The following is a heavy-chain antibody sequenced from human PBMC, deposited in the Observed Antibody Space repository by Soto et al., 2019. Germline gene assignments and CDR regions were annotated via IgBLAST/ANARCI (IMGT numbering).Heavy chain of an antibody. CDR1: GYRFPDYY. CDR3: ARETNPNLADY. V-gene: IGHV1-2*02. Sequence: ASVKVSCKASGYRFPDYYIHWVREAPGQGLEWMGWINPNSGATSSAQRFQGRVTMNTDTSISTAYMELTRLRSDDTAVYYCARETNPNLADYWGQGTLVTVS. J-gene: IGHJ4*02. CDR2: INPNSGAT.